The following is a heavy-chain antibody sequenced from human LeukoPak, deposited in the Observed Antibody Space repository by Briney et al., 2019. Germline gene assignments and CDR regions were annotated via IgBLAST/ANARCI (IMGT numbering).Heavy chain of an antibody. Sequence: GRSLRLSCAPSGLTFSIYCTHWVRQAPGKGPGWGAVIWYDGINKYYADSVKGRFTIARDYSKNTLYPQMISLRAEDTAVYYCANGIPVAGRGLAFDIWGQGTMVTVSS. CDR2: IWYDGINK. CDR3: ANGIPVAGRGLAFDI. CDR1: GLTFSIYC. J-gene: IGHJ3*02. V-gene: IGHV3-33*06. D-gene: IGHD6-19*01.